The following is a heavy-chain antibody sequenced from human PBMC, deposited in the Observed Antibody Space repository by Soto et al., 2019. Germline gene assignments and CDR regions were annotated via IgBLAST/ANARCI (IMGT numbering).Heavy chain of an antibody. J-gene: IGHJ4*02. CDR3: AKDPEYSSSPWYYFDY. D-gene: IGHD6-6*01. V-gene: IGHV3-30*18. CDR1: GFTFSSYG. CDR2: MSYDGSKK. Sequence: QVQLVESGGGVVQPGRSLRLSCAASGFTFSSYGMHWVRQAPGKGLEWVAVMSYDGSKKSYAESVRGRFTISRDNSKNTLYLQMNSLRAEDTAIYYCAKDPEYSSSPWYYFDYWGQGTLVTVSS.